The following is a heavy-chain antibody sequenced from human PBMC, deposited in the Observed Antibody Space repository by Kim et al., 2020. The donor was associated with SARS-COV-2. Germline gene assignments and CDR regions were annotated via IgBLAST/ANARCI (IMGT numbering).Heavy chain of an antibody. Sequence: GGSLRLSCAASGFTVSSNYMIWVRQAPGKGLEWVSVIYSGGSTYYVDSVKGRFTISRDNSKNTLYLQMNSLRAEDTAVYSCARRRWSFYDSRHDAFDIWGQGTMVTVSS. CDR3: ARRRWSFYDSRHDAFDI. CDR1: GFTVSSNY. V-gene: IGHV3-53*01. CDR2: IYSGGST. D-gene: IGHD3-22*01. J-gene: IGHJ3*02.